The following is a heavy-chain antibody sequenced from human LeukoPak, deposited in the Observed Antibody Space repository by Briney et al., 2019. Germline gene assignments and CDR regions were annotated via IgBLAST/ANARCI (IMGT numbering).Heavy chain of an antibody. D-gene: IGHD3-3*01. J-gene: IGHJ4*02. CDR2: INHSGST. CDR1: GGSFSGYY. Sequence: SETLSLTCAVYGGSFSGYYGSWIRQPPGKGLEWIGEINHSGSTNYNPSLKSRVTISVDTSKNQFSLKLSSVTAADTAVYYCASVRFLEWLVNDYWGQGTLVTVSS. V-gene: IGHV4-34*01. CDR3: ASVRFLEWLVNDY.